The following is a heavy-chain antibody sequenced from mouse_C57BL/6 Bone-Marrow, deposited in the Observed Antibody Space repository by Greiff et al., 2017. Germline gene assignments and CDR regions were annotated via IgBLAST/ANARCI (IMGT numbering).Heavy chain of an antibody. Sequence: EVQGVESGGGLVQPGGSLKLSCAASGFTFSDYYMYWVRQTPEKRLEWVAYISNGGGSTYYPDTVKGRYTISRDNAKNTLYLQMSRLKSEDTALYYCARHFSGYGGFAYWGQGTLVTVSA. CDR2: ISNGGGST. CDR3: ARHFSGYGGFAY. V-gene: IGHV5-12*01. CDR1: GFTFSDYY. D-gene: IGHD2-2*01. J-gene: IGHJ3*01.